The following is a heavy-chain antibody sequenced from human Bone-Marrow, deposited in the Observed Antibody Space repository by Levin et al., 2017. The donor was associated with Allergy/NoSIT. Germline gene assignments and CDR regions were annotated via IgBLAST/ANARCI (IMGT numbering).Heavy chain of an antibody. J-gene: IGHJ6*02. V-gene: IGHV1-2*06. D-gene: IGHD2-2*01. CDR1: GYTFTDYY. CDR3: VARPHVTDVVKSHKFGMDV. CDR2: INPYSGAT. Sequence: ASVKVSCRTSGYTFTDYYLNWVRQAPGQGLEWMGRINPYSGATNLAQKFQGRITMTRDTFSNTGYLEVNSLRSDETAVYYCVARPHVTDVVKSHKFGMDVWGQGTTVTVSS.